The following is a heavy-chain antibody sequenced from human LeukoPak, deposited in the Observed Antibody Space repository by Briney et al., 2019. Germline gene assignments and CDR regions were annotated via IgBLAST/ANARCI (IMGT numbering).Heavy chain of an antibody. D-gene: IGHD2-2*01. CDR3: ARPYCSSTSCRGAFDI. V-gene: IGHV3-21*01. J-gene: IGHJ3*02. Sequence: GGSLRLSCAASGFTFSSYSMNWVRQAPGKGLEWVSSISSSCSYIYYADSVKGRFTISRDNAKNSLYLQMNSLRAEDTAVYYCARPYCSSTSCRGAFDIWGQGTMVTVSS. CDR2: ISSSCSYI. CDR1: GFTFSSYS.